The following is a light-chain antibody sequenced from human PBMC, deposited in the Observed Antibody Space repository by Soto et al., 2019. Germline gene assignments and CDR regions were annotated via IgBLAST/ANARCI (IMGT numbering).Light chain of an antibody. Sequence: QSALTQPASVSGSPGQSITISCTGTSSDVGDHNSVSWYQQQPGKAPKLMIYAVSNRPSGVSNRFSGSKSGNTASLTISGLQAEDEADNYCSSYTTSTTVIFGGGTKLTVL. CDR2: AVS. J-gene: IGLJ2*01. CDR1: SSDVGDHNS. CDR3: SSYTTSTTVI. V-gene: IGLV2-14*03.